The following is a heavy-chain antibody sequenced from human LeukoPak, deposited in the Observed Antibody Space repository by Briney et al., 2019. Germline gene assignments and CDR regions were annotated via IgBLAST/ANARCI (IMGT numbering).Heavy chain of an antibody. Sequence: GGSLRLSCAASGFTFSSYSMNWVRQAPGKGLEWVSSISSSSSYIYYADSVKGRFTISRDNAKNSLYLQMNSLRAEDTAVYYCAREGGSSGSAYYYYMDVWGKGTTVTVSS. D-gene: IGHD3-22*01. CDR3: AREGGSSGSAYYYYMDV. V-gene: IGHV3-21*01. CDR2: ISSSSSYI. J-gene: IGHJ6*03. CDR1: GFTFSSYS.